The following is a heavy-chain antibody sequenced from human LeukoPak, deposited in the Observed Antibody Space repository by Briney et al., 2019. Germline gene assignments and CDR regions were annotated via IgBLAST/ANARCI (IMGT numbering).Heavy chain of an antibody. D-gene: IGHD2-15*01. CDR2: ISAGGGTI. CDR1: GFTFISYA. CDR3: AKDRSYCSGGSCYSYGTFDY. J-gene: IGHJ4*02. V-gene: IGHV3-23*01. Sequence: GGSLRLSCAASGFTFISYAMTWVRQAPGKGLEWVSAISAGGGTILYADSVKGRFTISRDNSKNTLYLQMNSLRAEDTAVYYCAKDRSYCSGGSCYSYGTFDYWGQGTLVTVSS.